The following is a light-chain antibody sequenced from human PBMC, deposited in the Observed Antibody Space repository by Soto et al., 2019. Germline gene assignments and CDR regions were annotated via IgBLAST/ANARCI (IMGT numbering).Light chain of an antibody. J-gene: IGKJ1*01. Sequence: EIVLTQSPATLCVSPGERGNLXSRASQSVSSNLAWYQQKPGQAPRLLIYGASSRATGIPDRFSGSGSGTDFTLTISRLEPEDSAVYYCQQYGSSPTFGQGTKVDIK. CDR2: GAS. CDR3: QQYGSSPT. V-gene: IGKV3-20*01. CDR1: QSVSSN.